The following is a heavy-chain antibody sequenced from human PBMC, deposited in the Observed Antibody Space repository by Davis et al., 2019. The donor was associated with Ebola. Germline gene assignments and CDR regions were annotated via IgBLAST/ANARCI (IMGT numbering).Heavy chain of an antibody. CDR3: ARGTNYYGSGSPPWYFDY. Sequence: PGGSLRLSCAASGFTFSSYAMHWVRQAPGKGLAYVSAISSNGGSTYYANSVKGRFTISRDNSKNTLYLQMGSLRAEDMAVYYCARGTNYYGSGSPPWYFDYWGQGTLVTVSS. J-gene: IGHJ4*02. CDR1: GFTFSSYA. CDR2: ISSNGGST. D-gene: IGHD3-10*01. V-gene: IGHV3-64*01.